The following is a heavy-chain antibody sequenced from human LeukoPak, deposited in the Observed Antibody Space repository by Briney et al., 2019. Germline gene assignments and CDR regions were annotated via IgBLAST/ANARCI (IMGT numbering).Heavy chain of an antibody. J-gene: IGHJ4*02. CDR2: ISYDGSNK. V-gene: IGHV3-30*18. D-gene: IGHD5-18*01. CDR1: GFTFSSYG. Sequence: GGSLRLSCAASGFTFSSYGMHWVRQAPGKRQERVAVISYDGSNKYYADSVKGRFTISRDNSKNTLYLQMNSLRAEDTAVYYCAKVMRSYGCFDYWGQGTLVAVSS. CDR3: AKVMRSYGCFDY.